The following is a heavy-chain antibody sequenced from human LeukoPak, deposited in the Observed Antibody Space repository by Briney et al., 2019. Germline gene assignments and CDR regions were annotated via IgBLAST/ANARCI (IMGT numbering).Heavy chain of an antibody. CDR2: ISAYNGNT. Sequence: ASVKVSCKASGYTFTSYGISWVRQAPGQGLEWMGWISAYNGNTNYAQKLQGRVTMTTDTSTRTAYMELRSLRSDDTAVYYCARSRAVLSVSGIADLHYFDYWGQGTLVTVSS. J-gene: IGHJ4*02. D-gene: IGHD6-13*01. CDR1: GYTFTSYG. CDR3: ARSRAVLSVSGIADLHYFDY. V-gene: IGHV1-18*01.